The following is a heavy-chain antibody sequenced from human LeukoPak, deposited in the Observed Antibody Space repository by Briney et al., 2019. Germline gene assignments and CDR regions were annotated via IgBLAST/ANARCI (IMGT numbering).Heavy chain of an antibody. D-gene: IGHD3-9*01. V-gene: IGHV3-53*01. CDR2: IYSDNT. CDR1: GFTVSSNS. Sequence: GGSLRLSCTVSGFTVSSNSTSWVRQAPGKGLEWVSFIYSDNTHYSDSVKGRFTISRDNSKNTLYLQMNSLRAEDTAVYYCAKCILTGYYKGYMDVWGKGTTVTISS. CDR3: AKCILTGYYKGYMDV. J-gene: IGHJ6*03.